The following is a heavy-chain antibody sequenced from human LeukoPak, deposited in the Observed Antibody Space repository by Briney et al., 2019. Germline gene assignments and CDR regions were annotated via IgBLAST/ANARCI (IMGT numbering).Heavy chain of an antibody. J-gene: IGHJ4*02. CDR2: IRYDGSNK. CDR3: AKNSGSHLWDYFDY. CDR1: GFTVSSNY. V-gene: IGHV3-30*02. Sequence: GGSLRLSCAASGFTVSSNYMSWVRQAPGKGLEWVAFIRYDGSNKYYADSVKGRFTISRDNSKNTLYLQMNSLRAEDTAVYYCAKNSGSHLWDYFDYWGQGTLVTVSS. D-gene: IGHD1-26*01.